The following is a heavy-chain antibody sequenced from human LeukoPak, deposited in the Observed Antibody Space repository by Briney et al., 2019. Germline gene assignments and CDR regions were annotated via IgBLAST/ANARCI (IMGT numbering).Heavy chain of an antibody. CDR2: INPSGGST. CDR1: GYTFTSYY. CDR3: ARDGYSSSWTLYYYYGMDV. J-gene: IGHJ6*02. D-gene: IGHD6-13*01. V-gene: IGHV1-46*01. Sequence: ASVKVSCKASGYTFTSYYMHWVRQAPGQGLEWMGIINPSGGSTSYAQKFQGRVTMTRDTSTSTVYMELSSLRSEDTAVYYCARDGYSSSWTLYYYYGMDVRGQGTTVTVSS.